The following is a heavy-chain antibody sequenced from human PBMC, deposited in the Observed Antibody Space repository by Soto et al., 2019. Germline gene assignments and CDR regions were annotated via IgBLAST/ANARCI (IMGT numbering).Heavy chain of an antibody. Sequence: SETLSLTCTVSGGSISSGDYYWSWIRQPPGKGLEWIGYIYYSGSTYYNPSLKSRVTISVDTSKNQFSLKLSSVTAADTAVYYCARARDYYDSSGYFRYFDYWGQGTLVTVPS. V-gene: IGHV4-30-4*01. CDR3: ARARDYYDSSGYFRYFDY. CDR2: IYYSGST. J-gene: IGHJ4*02. D-gene: IGHD3-22*01. CDR1: GGSISSGDYY.